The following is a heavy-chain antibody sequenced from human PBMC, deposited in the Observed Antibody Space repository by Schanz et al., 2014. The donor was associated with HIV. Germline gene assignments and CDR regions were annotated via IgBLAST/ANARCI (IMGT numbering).Heavy chain of an antibody. CDR3: ASQYSNYDSSRRYHWYFDL. D-gene: IGHD4-4*01. CDR1: GYSFTGYY. J-gene: IGHJ2*01. Sequence: QVPLVQSGSEVEKPGASAKVSCKASGYSFTGYYIHWVRQAPGQGLEWMGWINPNSGGTNYAQKFQGRVTLTRDTSISTAYMELSRLRSEDTAVYYCASQYSNYDSSRRYHWYFDLWGRGTLVTVSS. V-gene: IGHV1-2*02. CDR2: INPNSGGT.